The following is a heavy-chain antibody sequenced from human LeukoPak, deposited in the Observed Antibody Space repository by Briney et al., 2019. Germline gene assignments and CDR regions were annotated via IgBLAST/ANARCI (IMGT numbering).Heavy chain of an antibody. CDR2: INHSGST. D-gene: IGHD4-17*01. CDR1: GGSFSGYY. CDR3: ARETDGDYFDY. J-gene: IGHJ4*02. V-gene: IGHV4-34*01. Sequence: SETLSLTCAVYGGSFSGYYLSWIRQPPGKGLEWIGEINHSGSTNYNPSLKSRVTISVDTSKNQFSLKLSSVTAADTAVYYCARETDGDYFDYWGQGTLVTVSS.